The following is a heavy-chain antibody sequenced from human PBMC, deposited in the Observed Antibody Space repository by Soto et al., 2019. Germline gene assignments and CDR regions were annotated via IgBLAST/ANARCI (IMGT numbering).Heavy chain of an antibody. CDR3: ANARVYYDSSGYNFDY. D-gene: IGHD3-22*01. Sequence: EVQLLESGGGLVQPGGSLRLSCAASGFTFSSYAMSWVRQAPGKGLEWVSASSGSGGSTYYADSVKGRFTISRDNSKNTLYLQMNSLRAEDTAVYYCANARVYYDSSGYNFDYWGPGTLVTVSS. J-gene: IGHJ4*02. CDR1: GFTFSSYA. CDR2: SSGSGGST. V-gene: IGHV3-23*01.